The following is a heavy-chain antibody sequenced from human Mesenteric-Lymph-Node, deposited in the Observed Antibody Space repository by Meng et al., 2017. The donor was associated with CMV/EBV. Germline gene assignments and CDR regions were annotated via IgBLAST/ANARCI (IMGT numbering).Heavy chain of an antibody. J-gene: IGHJ2*01. CDR2: IYYSGST. D-gene: IGHD5-12*01. CDR3: ARDMVATNWYFDL. CDR1: GGSGSSGSYY. Sequence: TVSGGSGSSGSYYWSWRRQPPGKGLEWIGYIYYSGSTNYNPSLKSRVTISVDTSKNQFSLKLSSVTAADTAVYYCARDMVATNWYFDLWGRGTLVTVSS. V-gene: IGHV4-61*01.